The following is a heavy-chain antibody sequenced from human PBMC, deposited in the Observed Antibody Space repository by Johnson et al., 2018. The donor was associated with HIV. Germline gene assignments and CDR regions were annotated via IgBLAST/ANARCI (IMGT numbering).Heavy chain of an antibody. J-gene: IGHJ3*02. Sequence: QLVESGGGLVEPGGSLRLSCAASGFTVSSNYMSWVRQAPGKGLEWVSGLSWNSGSIGYADSVKGRFTISRDNAKNSLYLQMNSLRAEDTAVYYCARAPRWFNVFDIWGQGTMVTVSS. CDR3: ARAPRWFNVFDI. D-gene: IGHD4-23*01. CDR1: GFTVSSNY. CDR2: LSWNSGSI. V-gene: IGHV3-9*01.